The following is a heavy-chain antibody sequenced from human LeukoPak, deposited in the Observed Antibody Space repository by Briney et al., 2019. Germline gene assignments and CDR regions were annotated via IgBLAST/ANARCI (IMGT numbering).Heavy chain of an antibody. J-gene: IGHJ4*02. Sequence: SETLSLTCAVSGGSISSGGYSWSWIRQPPGKGLEWVGYIYRSGSTYYNPSLKSRVTISVDRSKNQFSLKLSSVTAADTAVYYCARSWDYWGQGTLVTVSS. V-gene: IGHV4-30-2*01. CDR2: IYRSGST. CDR3: ARSWDY. D-gene: IGHD3-10*01. CDR1: GGSISSGGYS.